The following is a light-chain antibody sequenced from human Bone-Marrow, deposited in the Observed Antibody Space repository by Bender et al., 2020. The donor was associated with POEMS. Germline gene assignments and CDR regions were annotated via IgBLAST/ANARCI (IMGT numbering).Light chain of an antibody. CDR2: DND. V-gene: IGLV1-44*01. Sequence: QSLLTQPPSASATPGQRVTISCSGSTSNIGSHAVSWFLQVPGTAPKLLIYDNDERPSEVPDRFSGSRSGTSASLAISGLQSEDEADYYCAVWDDSLNGWVFGGGTKLTVL. CDR3: AVWDDSLNGWV. J-gene: IGLJ3*02. CDR1: TSNIGSHA.